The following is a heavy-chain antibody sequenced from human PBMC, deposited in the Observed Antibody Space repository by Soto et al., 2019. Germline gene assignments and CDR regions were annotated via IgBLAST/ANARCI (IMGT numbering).Heavy chain of an antibody. CDR3: ARDLVSYGLLWHMAV. CDR2: ISSGSSII. D-gene: IGHD5-18*01. V-gene: IGHV3-48*02. Sequence: GGSLRLSCAASGFTFSSYSMNWGRQAPGKGLEWVSYISSGSSIIYYADSVKGRFTISRDNAKNSLYLQMNSLRDEDTAVYYCARDLVSYGLLWHMAVWGQGTTVTVSS. J-gene: IGHJ6*02. CDR1: GFTFSSYS.